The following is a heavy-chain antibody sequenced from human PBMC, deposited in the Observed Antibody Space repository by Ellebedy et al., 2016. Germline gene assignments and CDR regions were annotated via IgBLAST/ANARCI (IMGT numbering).Heavy chain of an antibody. CDR3: ARDQYDFWSGYHFDY. CDR1: GFTFDDYT. V-gene: IGHV3-43*01. Sequence: GESLKISCAASGFTFDDYTIHWVRQAPGKGLEWVSLISWDGGSTYYADSVKGRITISRDNSKNTLYLQMNSLRAEDTAVYYCARDQYDFWSGYHFDYWGQGTLVTVSS. D-gene: IGHD3-3*01. J-gene: IGHJ4*02. CDR2: ISWDGGST.